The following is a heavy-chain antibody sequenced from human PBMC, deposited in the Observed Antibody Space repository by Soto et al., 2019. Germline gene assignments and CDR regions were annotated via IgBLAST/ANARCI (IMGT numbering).Heavy chain of an antibody. CDR1: GDTFTTYD. D-gene: IGHD3-10*01. CDR3: ARGRASGGYYLLDY. V-gene: IGHV1-8*01. J-gene: IGHJ4*02. Sequence: ASVKVSCKASGDTFTTYDINWVRQATGHGLEWMGWINPNSGNIGYAQRFQGRVTMTRDTAIRTAYMEVSSLRSDDTAVYYCARGRASGGYYLLDYWGQGTLVTVSS. CDR2: INPNSGNI.